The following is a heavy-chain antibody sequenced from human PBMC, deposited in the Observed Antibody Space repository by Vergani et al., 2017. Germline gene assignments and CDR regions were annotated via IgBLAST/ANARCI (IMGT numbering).Heavy chain of an antibody. V-gene: IGHV3-15*01. CDR3: YTDYHDY. D-gene: IGHD2-2*02. CDR1: GFTFSNLW. J-gene: IGHJ4*02. Sequence: EVQLVASGGGLVQRGGSLRLSCEASGFTFSNLWINWVRQAPGKGLEWIGRIRSKNDGGTADYAAPLKSRFTISRDDSKDSAFLLVNNLKTEDTAVYFCYTDYHDYWGQGTLVTVSS. CDR2: IRSKNDGGTA.